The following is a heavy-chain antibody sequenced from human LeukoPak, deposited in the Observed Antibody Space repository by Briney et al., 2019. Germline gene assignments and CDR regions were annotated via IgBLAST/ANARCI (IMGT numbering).Heavy chain of an antibody. CDR1: GFTFSSYS. V-gene: IGHV3-21*04. J-gene: IGHJ4*02. Sequence: GGSLRLSCAASGFTFSSYSMNWVRQAPGKGLEWVSSISSSSSYIYYADSVKGRFTISRDNSKNTLYLQMNSLRAEDTAVYYCAKRATVRGDYFDYWGQGTLVTVSS. CDR3: AKRATVRGDYFDY. CDR2: ISSSSSYI. D-gene: IGHD1-26*01.